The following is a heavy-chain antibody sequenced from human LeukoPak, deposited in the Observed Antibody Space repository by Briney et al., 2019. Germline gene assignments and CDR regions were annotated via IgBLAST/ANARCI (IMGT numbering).Heavy chain of an antibody. CDR2: ISAYNGNT. CDR3: ARGHITRFLEWLLEDD. J-gene: IGHJ4*02. D-gene: IGHD3-3*01. Sequence: ASVKVSCKASGYTFTSYDINWVRQAPGQGLEWMGWISAYNGNTNYAQKLQGRVTMTTDTSTSTAYMEVRSLRSDDTAVYYCARGHITRFLEWLLEDDWGQGTLVTVSS. V-gene: IGHV1-18*01. CDR1: GYTFTSYD.